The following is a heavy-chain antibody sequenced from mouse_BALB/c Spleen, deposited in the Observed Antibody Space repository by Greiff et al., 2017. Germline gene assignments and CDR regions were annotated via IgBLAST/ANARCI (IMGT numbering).Heavy chain of an antibody. CDR1: GFSLTSYD. Sequence: VQVVESGPGLVAPSQSLSITCTVSGFSLTSYDISWIRQPPGKGLEWLGVIWTGGGTNYNSAFMSRLSISKDNSKSQVFLKMNSLQTDDTAIYYCVRDGRLDAMDYWGQGTSVTVSS. CDR2: IWTGGGT. J-gene: IGHJ4*01. CDR3: VRDGRLDAMDY. V-gene: IGHV2-9-2*01.